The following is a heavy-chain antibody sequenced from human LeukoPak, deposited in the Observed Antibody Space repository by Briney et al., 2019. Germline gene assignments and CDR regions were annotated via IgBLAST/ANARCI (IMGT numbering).Heavy chain of an antibody. CDR2: IKQDGSEE. CDR3: ARRGDYGDRIMGFDY. Sequence: PGGSLRLSCAASGFTFSSYWMSWVRQAPGKGLEWVANIKQDGSEEYYVDSVKGRFTISRDDAKNSLYLQMNSLRAEDTAVYYCARRGDYGDRIMGFDYWGQGTLVTVSS. CDR1: GFTFSSYW. D-gene: IGHD4-17*01. J-gene: IGHJ4*02. V-gene: IGHV3-7*01.